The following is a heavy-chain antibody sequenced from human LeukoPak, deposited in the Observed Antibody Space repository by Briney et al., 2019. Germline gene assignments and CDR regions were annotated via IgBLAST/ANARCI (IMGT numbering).Heavy chain of an antibody. D-gene: IGHD6-13*01. Sequence: PGRSLRLSCAASGFTFSSYGMHWVRQAPGKGLEWVAVISYDGSNKYYADSVKGRFTISRDNSKNTLYLQMNSLRAEDTAVYYCARGWLAAAGTGYWGQGTLVTVSS. CDR1: GFTFSSYG. V-gene: IGHV3-30*03. CDR2: ISYDGSNK. CDR3: ARGWLAAAGTGY. J-gene: IGHJ4*02.